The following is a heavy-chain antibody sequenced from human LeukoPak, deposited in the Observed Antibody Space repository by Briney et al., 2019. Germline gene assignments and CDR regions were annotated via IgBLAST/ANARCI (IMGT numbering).Heavy chain of an antibody. D-gene: IGHD2-2*01. CDR3: ARDIGVVPAAIAPFDC. CDR2: IYYSGST. Sequence: KPSETLSLTCAVSGGSISSYYWSWIRQPPGKGLEWIGYIYYSGSTNYNPSLKSRVTISVDTSKNQFSLKLSSVTAAATAVYYCARDIGVVPAAIAPFDCWAQGTMVT. V-gene: IGHV4-59*01. J-gene: IGHJ3*01. CDR1: GGSISSYY.